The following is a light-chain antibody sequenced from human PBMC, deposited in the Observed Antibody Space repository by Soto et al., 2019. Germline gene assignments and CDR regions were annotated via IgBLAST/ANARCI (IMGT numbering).Light chain of an antibody. V-gene: IGKV3-20*01. J-gene: IGKJ1*01. Sequence: EIVLTQSPGTVSLSPWERDTLSCSAIQSVSSSYLAWYQQKPGQAPRLLIYGASSRATGIPDRFSGSGSGADFTLTISSLQPEDFATYYCQQSHSALTWTFGQGTKVDIK. CDR1: QSVSSSY. CDR2: GAS. CDR3: QQSHSALTWT.